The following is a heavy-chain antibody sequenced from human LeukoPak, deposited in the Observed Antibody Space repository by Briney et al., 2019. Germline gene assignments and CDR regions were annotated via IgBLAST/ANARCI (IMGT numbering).Heavy chain of an antibody. Sequence: SETLSLTCAVYGGSFSGYYWSWIRQPPGKGLEWIGEINHSGSTNYNPSLKSRVTISVDTSKNQFSLKLSSVTAADTAVYYCAREGGNGGVDYWGQGTLVTVSS. CDR1: GGSFSGYY. J-gene: IGHJ4*02. V-gene: IGHV4-34*01. D-gene: IGHD4-23*01. CDR2: INHSGST. CDR3: AREGGNGGVDY.